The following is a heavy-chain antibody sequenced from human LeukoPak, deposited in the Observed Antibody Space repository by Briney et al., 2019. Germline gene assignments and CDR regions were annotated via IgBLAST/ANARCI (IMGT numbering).Heavy chain of an antibody. V-gene: IGHV3-48*01. Sequence: GGSLRLSCAASGYTFSSYSMNWVRQAPGKGLGWVSYISSSSSTIYYADSVKGRFTISRDNAKNSLYLQMNSLRAEDTAVYYCARDSGYYYDSSGDWGQGTLVTVSS. CDR1: GYTFSSYS. CDR3: ARDSGYYYDSSGD. J-gene: IGHJ4*02. D-gene: IGHD3-22*01. CDR2: ISSSSSTI.